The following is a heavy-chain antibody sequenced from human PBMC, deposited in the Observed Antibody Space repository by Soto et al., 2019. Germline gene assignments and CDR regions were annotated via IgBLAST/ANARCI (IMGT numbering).Heavy chain of an antibody. CDR1: GFTFSSYS. D-gene: IGHD2-2*01. Sequence: EVQLVESGGGLVQPGGSLRLSCAASGFTFSSYSMNWVRQAPGKGLEWVSYISSSSSTIYYADSVKGRFTISRDNAKNSRYLQMNSLRAEDTAVYYCARDCVKGYQLLHAFDIWGQGTMVTVSS. J-gene: IGHJ3*02. V-gene: IGHV3-48*01. CDR2: ISSSSSTI. CDR3: ARDCVKGYQLLHAFDI.